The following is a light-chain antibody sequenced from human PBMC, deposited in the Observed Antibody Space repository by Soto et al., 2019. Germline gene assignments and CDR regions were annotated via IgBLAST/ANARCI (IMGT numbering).Light chain of an antibody. V-gene: IGLV2-14*03. CDR3: YSYTSRNTYV. CDR1: SSDVGGYNY. Sequence: QSVLTQPASVSGSPGQSITISCTGTSSDVGGYNYVSWYQHHPGKVPQLMIYDVSNRPSGVSNRFSGSKSGNTASLTISGLQAEDETDYSSYSYTSRNTYVSGPGTKVT. CDR2: DVS. J-gene: IGLJ1*01.